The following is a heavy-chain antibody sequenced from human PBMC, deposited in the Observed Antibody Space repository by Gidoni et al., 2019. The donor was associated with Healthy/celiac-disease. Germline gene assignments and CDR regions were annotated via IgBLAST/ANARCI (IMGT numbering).Heavy chain of an antibody. D-gene: IGHD6-13*01. CDR1: GGSISSYY. J-gene: IGHJ2*01. V-gene: IGHV4-59*01. Sequence: QVQLQESGPGLVKPSETLSLTCTVSGGSISSYYWSWIRQPPGKGLEWIGYIYYSGSTNYNPSLKSRVTISVDTSKNQFSLKLSSVTAADTAVYYCASSGGSIAAAPGDWYFDLWGRGTLVTVSS. CDR3: ASSGGSIAAAPGDWYFDL. CDR2: IYYSGST.